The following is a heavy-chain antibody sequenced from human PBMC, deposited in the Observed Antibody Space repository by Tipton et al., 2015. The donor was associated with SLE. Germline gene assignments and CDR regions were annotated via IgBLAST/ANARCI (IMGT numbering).Heavy chain of an antibody. Sequence: TLSLTCNVSGDSISTYYWSWIRQPPGKGLEWIGYIYYSGNTNYNPSLKSRVTILVDPSKNQFSLELSSVTAADTAVYYCARETYYFGSGTYYYYMDVWGKGTTVTVSS. CDR1: GDSISTYY. J-gene: IGHJ6*03. D-gene: IGHD3-10*01. CDR2: IYYSGNT. V-gene: IGHV4-59*01. CDR3: ARETYYFGSGTYYYYMDV.